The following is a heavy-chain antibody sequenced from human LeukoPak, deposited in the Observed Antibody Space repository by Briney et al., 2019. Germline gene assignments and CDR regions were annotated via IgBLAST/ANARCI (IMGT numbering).Heavy chain of an antibody. V-gene: IGHV4-59*01. CDR1: GGSISSYY. J-gene: IGHJ4*02. CDR3: ARGSWNYGQFDY. Sequence: PSETLSLTCTVSGGSISSYYWSWFRQPPGKGLEWTGYIYYSESTNYNPSLKSRVTISVDTSKNQFSLKLSSVTAADTAVYYCARGSWNYGQFDYWGQGTLVTVSS. D-gene: IGHD1-7*01. CDR2: IYYSEST.